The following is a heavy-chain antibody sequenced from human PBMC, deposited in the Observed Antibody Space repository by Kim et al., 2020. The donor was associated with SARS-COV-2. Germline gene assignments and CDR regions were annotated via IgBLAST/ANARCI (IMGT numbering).Heavy chain of an antibody. CDR1: GGTFSSYA. CDR2: IIPIFGTA. Sequence: SVKVSCKASGGTFSSYAISWVRQAPVQGLEWMGGIIPIFGTANYAQKFQGRVTITADESTSTAYMELSSLRSEDTAVYYCARDLRDGYCSGGSCYSTFDYWGQGTLVTVSS. V-gene: IGHV1-69*13. D-gene: IGHD2-15*01. J-gene: IGHJ4*02. CDR3: ARDLRDGYCSGGSCYSTFDY.